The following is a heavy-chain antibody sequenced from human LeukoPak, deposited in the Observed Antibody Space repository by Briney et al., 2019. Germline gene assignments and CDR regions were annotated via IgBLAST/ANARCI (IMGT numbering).Heavy chain of an antibody. CDR2: ISTSSSYI. D-gene: IGHD3-10*01. J-gene: IGHJ4*02. CDR3: AREVYYGSGSPRLDY. V-gene: IGHV3-21*01. Sequence: GGSLRLSCAASGFTFSSYSMSWVRQAPGKGLEWVSSISTSSSYIYYADSVKGRFTFSRDNDKNSLFLQMNSLRAEDTAVYYCAREVYYGSGSPRLDYWGQGTLVTVSS. CDR1: GFTFSSYS.